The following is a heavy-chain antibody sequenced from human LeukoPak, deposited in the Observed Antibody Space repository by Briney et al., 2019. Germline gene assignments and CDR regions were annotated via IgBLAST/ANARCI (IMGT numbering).Heavy chain of an antibody. CDR1: RFAFDNFA. D-gene: IGHD3-16*01. Sequence: GGSLRLSCAASRFAFDNFAMSWVRQAPGKGLKWVATVNDNGAATFYADSVKGRFTISRDNSYNTVSLQMNGLRDDDTGVYYCAKGLKTGVGPYMGYHYYMDVWGKGATVTVSS. CDR3: AKGLKTGVGPYMGYHYYMDV. J-gene: IGHJ6*03. V-gene: IGHV3-23*01. CDR2: VNDNGAAT.